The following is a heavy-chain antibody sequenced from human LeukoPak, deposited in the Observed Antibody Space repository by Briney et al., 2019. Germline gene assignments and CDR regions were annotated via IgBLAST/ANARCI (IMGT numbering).Heavy chain of an antibody. D-gene: IGHD3-10*01. J-gene: IGHJ5*02. CDR3: ARGPPYYYGTHRGWFDP. V-gene: IGHV4-34*01. Sequence: SETLSLTCAVYGGSFSGYYWSWIRQPPGKGLEWIGEINHSGSTNYNPSLKSRVTISVDMSKNQFSLKLSSVTAADTAVYYCARGPPYYYGTHRGWFDPWGQGTLVTVSS. CDR1: GGSFSGYY. CDR2: INHSGST.